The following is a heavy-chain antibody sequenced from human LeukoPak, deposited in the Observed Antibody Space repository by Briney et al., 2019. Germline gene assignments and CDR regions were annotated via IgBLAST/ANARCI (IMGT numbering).Heavy chain of an antibody. J-gene: IGHJ4*02. D-gene: IGHD3-10*01. Sequence: SVKVSCEASGYTLTGYFMHWVRQAPGQGLEWVGCINPNSGGTNYAQKLQGRVTMTRDTSISTGNMEQTSLRSDDTAVYYCASREFTEYWGQGTLVTVSS. CDR3: ASREFTEY. CDR1: GYTLTGYF. CDR2: INPNSGGT. V-gene: IGHV1-2*02.